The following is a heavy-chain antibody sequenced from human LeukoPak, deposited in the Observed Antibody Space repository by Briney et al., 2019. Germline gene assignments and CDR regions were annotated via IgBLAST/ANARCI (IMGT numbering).Heavy chain of an antibody. Sequence: SETLSLTCTVSGGTISSSSYYWGWIRQPPGKGLEWIGSIYYSGSTYYNPSLKSRVTISVDTSKNQFSLKLSSVTAADTAVYYWAMDYYGSGSFLYWGQGALVTVSS. J-gene: IGHJ4*02. CDR2: IYYSGST. CDR3: AMDYYGSGSFLY. CDR1: GGTISSSSYY. D-gene: IGHD3-10*01. V-gene: IGHV4-39*01.